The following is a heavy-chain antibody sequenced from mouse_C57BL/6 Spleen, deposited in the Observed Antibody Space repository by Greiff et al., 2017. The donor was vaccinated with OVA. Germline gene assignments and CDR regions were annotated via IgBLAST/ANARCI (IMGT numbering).Heavy chain of an antibody. Sequence: VQLQQPGAELVKPGASVKLSCKASGYTFTSYWMQWVKQRPGQGLAWIGEIDPSDSYTNYNQKFKGKATLTVDTSSSTAYMQLSSLTSEDSAVYYCARPDYDGAWFAYWGQGTLVTVSA. V-gene: IGHV1-50*01. J-gene: IGHJ3*01. CDR3: ARPDYDGAWFAY. D-gene: IGHD2-4*01. CDR1: GYTFTSYW. CDR2: IDPSDSYT.